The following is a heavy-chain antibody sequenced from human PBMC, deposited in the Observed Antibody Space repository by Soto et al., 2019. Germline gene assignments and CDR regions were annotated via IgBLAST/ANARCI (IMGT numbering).Heavy chain of an antibody. CDR1: GFTFSNAW. J-gene: IGHJ4*02. Sequence: LRLSCAASGFTFSNAWMSWVRQAPGKGLEWVGRIKSKTDGGTTDYAAPVKGRFTISRDDSKNTLYLQMNSLKTEDTAVYYCTTVRYRTGGYSYGFRYYFDYWGQGTLVTVSS. CDR2: IKSKTDGGTT. D-gene: IGHD5-18*01. CDR3: TTVRYRTGGYSYGFRYYFDY. V-gene: IGHV3-15*01.